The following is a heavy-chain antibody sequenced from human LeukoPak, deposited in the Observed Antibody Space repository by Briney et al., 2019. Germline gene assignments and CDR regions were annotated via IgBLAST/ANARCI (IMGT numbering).Heavy chain of an antibody. CDR1: GSSFTYYW. CDR3: ARIMNTVTK. CDR2: IDPSDSYT. Sequence: GEPLRISCKGSGSSFTYYWISLVRHMPGKRLEWMGIIDPSDSYTQYTPSFQGHVTISADMSIGTVYLQWSSLKASDTAIYYCARIMNTVTKWGQGTLVTVSS. V-gene: IGHV5-10-1*01. D-gene: IGHD4-17*01. J-gene: IGHJ4*02.